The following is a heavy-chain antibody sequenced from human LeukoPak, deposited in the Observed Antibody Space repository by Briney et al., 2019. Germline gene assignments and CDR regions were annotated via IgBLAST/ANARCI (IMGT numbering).Heavy chain of an antibody. Sequence: SETLSLTCSVSGGSMSRHYWSWIRQPPGKGLEWIGYIYYNGKTYYNPSLQSRVTISIDTSKTLFSLKLTSVTAADTAVYSCARLLDNDSSGDTDTFDMWGQGTMVTASS. D-gene: IGHD3-22*01. V-gene: IGHV4-59*11. J-gene: IGHJ3*02. CDR3: ARLLDNDSSGDTDTFDM. CDR1: GGSMSRHY. CDR2: IYYNGKT.